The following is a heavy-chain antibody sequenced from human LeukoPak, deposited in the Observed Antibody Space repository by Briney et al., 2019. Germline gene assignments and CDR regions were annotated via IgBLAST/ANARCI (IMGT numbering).Heavy chain of an antibody. CDR3: ARYYGGNHDY. J-gene: IGHJ4*02. D-gene: IGHD4-23*01. CDR1: GGSISSGTYY. Sequence: PSETLSLTCTVSGGSISSGTYYWSWIRQPPGKGLEWIGYIFYSGSTNYNPSLKSRVTMSVDTSKNQFSLKLSSVTAADTAVYYCARYYGGNHDYWGQGTLVTVSS. CDR2: IFYSGST. V-gene: IGHV4-61*01.